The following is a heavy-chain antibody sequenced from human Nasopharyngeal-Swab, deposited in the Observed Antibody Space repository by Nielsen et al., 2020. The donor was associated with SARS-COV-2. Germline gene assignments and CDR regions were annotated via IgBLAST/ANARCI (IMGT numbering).Heavy chain of an antibody. D-gene: IGHD3-9*01. CDR2: IYYSGRT. J-gene: IGHJ5*02. CDR1: GGSISSSSYY. V-gene: IGHV4-39*01. CDR3: ARHDLNYDILTGYTLYWFDP. Sequence: SETLSLTCTVSGGSISSSSYYWGWIRQPPGKGLEWIGSIYYSGRTYDNPSLNSRVTISVDTSKNQFSLKLSSVPAADTAVYYFARHDLNYDILTGYTLYWFDPWGQGTLVTVSS.